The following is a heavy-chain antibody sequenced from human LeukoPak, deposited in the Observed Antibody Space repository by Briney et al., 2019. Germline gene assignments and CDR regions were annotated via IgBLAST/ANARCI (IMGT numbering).Heavy chain of an antibody. D-gene: IGHD3-3*01. Sequence: GGSLRLSCAASGFTFSSYSMNWVRQAPGKGLEWVSYISSSSSTIYYADSVKGRFTISRDNAKNSLYLQMNSLRAEDTAVYYCASPYYDFWSGYPGYYYYYMDVWGKGTTVTVSS. V-gene: IGHV3-48*04. J-gene: IGHJ6*03. CDR2: ISSSSSTI. CDR1: GFTFSSYS. CDR3: ASPYYDFWSGYPGYYYYYMDV.